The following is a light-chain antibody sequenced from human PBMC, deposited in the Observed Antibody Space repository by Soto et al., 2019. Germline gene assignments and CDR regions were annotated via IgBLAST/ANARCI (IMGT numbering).Light chain of an antibody. CDR3: SSYSSTSTPWV. CDR2: EVS. V-gene: IGLV2-14*01. CDR1: SSDVGTYNF. J-gene: IGLJ3*02. Sequence: QYALTQPASVSGSPGQSITISCTGTSSDVGTYNFVSWYQQHPGKAPKLMIYEVSSRPSGVSNRFTGSKSGDTATLTISGRQAEDEADYYCSSYSSTSTPWVFGGGTKLTVL.